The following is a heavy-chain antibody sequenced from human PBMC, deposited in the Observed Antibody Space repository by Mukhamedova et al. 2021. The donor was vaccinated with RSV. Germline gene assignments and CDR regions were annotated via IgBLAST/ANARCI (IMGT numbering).Heavy chain of an antibody. Sequence: SGISGSATSPYYADPVKGRFTMSRDNSKSTLYLQMNNLRAEDTALYYCAKGYCSGRDCYSGLDYWGQGILVTVSS. CDR3: AKGYCSGRDCYSGLDY. CDR2: ISGSATSP. V-gene: IGHV3-23*01. D-gene: IGHD2-15*01. J-gene: IGHJ4*02.